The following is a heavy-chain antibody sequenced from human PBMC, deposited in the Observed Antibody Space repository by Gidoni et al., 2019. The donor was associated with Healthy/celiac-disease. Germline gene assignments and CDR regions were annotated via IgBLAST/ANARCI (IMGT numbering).Heavy chain of an antibody. D-gene: IGHD3-10*01. V-gene: IGHV4-4*07. CDR3: ARDLRFGEYSVYYYGMDV. CDR2: ST. J-gene: IGHJ6*02. Sequence: STNYNPSLKSRVTMSVDTSKNQFSLKLSSVTAADTAVYYCARDLRFGEYSVYYYGMDVWGQGTTVTVSS.